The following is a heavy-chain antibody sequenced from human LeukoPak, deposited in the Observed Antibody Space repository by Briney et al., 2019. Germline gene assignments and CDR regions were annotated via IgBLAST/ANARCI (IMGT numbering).Heavy chain of an antibody. CDR1: GYTFTSYY. V-gene: IGHV1-46*01. J-gene: IGHJ4*02. CDR3: APAVPGSSFDY. Sequence: ASVKVSCKPSGYTFTSYYMHWVRQAPGQGLEWMGIINPSGGSTSYAQKFQGRVTMTRDTSTNTVYMELSSLRSDDTAVYYCAPAVPGSSFDYWGQGTLVTVSS. D-gene: IGHD6-19*01. CDR2: INPSGGST.